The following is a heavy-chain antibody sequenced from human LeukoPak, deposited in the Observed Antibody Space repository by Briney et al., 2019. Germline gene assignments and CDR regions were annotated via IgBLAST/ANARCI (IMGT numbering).Heavy chain of an antibody. V-gene: IGHV4-31*03. CDR1: GASFSTGDQY. CDR3: SRGLDSRKLGY. CDR2: IHPSGML. D-gene: IGHD3-22*01. Sequence: SETLSLTCTVSGASFSTGDQYWNWIRQSPGKGLEWIGSIHPSGMLYNNPSLESRVTISIDTSNNQFSLHLNSVAAADTAVYFCSRGLDSRKLGYWGQGTLVTVSS. J-gene: IGHJ4*02.